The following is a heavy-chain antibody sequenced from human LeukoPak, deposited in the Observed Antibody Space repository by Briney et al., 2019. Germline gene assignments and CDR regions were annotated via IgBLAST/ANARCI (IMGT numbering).Heavy chain of an antibody. CDR1: GFTFSGYG. V-gene: IGHV3-30*02. J-gene: IGHJ4*02. CDR2: IHYDGARS. D-gene: IGHD3-10*01. Sequence: GGSLRLSCAASGFTFSGYGMHWVRQAPGKGLEWVAFIHYDGARSYYADSVKGRFTISRDNSRNTLYLQMNSLRPEDTAVYYCAKAIWVAATSTWFCLDYWGQGTLVTVSS. CDR3: AKAIWVAATSTWFCLDY.